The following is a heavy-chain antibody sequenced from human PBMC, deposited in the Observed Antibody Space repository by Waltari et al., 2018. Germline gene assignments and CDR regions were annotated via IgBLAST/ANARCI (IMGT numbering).Heavy chain of an antibody. CDR2: IYHSGSN. Sequence: QVQLQESGPGLVKPPETLSLTCGVSGYSISSGYYWGWIRQPPGKGLEWIGSIYHSGSNYYNPSLKSRVTISVDTSKNQFSLKLSSVTAADTAVYYCARHPDYGSGRFSYWGQGTLVTVSS. D-gene: IGHD3-10*01. V-gene: IGHV4-38-2*01. CDR1: GYSISSGYY. J-gene: IGHJ4*02. CDR3: ARHPDYGSGRFSY.